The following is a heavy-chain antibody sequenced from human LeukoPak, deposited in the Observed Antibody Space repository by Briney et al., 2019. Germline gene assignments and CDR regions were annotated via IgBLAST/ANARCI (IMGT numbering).Heavy chain of an antibody. V-gene: IGHV3-7*03. J-gene: IGHJ4*02. CDR1: GFDFSNYW. CDR3: ASNYGG. CDR2: IKQDGSEK. Sequence: GGSLRLSCAASGFDFSNYWMYRVRQAPGKGLEWVANIKQDGSEKYYVDSVRGRFTISRDNAKNSLSLQMNSLRAEDTAVYYCASNYGGWGQGTLVTVSS. D-gene: IGHD4-11*01.